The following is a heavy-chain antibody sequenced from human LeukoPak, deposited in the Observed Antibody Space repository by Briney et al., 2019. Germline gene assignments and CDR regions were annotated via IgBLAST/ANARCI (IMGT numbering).Heavy chain of an antibody. CDR2: ISGSGAST. CDR1: GFTVSSIH. Sequence: GGSLRLSCAASGFTVSSIHMVWVRQAPGKGLEWVSAISGSGASTYYADSVKDRFTLSRDDSKNTLYLQMNSLRAEDTAVYYCAKSRSSSSTSCYNYWGQGTLVTVSS. J-gene: IGHJ4*02. V-gene: IGHV3-23*01. D-gene: IGHD2-2*02. CDR3: AKSRSSSSTSCYNY.